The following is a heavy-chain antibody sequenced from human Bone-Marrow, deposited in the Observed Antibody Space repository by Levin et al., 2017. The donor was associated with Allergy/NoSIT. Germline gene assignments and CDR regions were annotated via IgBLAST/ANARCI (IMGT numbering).Heavy chain of an antibody. CDR3: AKRGCSGGSCYSGLGAFDI. CDR1: GFTYTSYA. V-gene: IGHV3-23*01. J-gene: IGHJ3*02. Sequence: GESLKISCAASGFTYTSYAMSWVRQAPGKGLEWVSAISSDSGGSTWYADSVKGRFTISRDNSKNTLYLQLNSLRAEDTAVYYCAKRGCSGGSCYSGLGAFDIWGQGTMVTVSS. D-gene: IGHD2-15*01. CDR2: ISSDSGGST.